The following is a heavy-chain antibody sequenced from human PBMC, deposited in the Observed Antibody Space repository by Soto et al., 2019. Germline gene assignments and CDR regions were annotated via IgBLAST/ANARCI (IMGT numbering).Heavy chain of an antibody. D-gene: IGHD2-21*01. CDR2: IIPILGIA. CDR3: ARDPSAGDSAGY. Sequence: ASVKVSFKASGGTFSSYTISWVRQAPGQGLEWMGRIIPILGIANYAQKFQGRVTITADKSTSTAYMELSSLRSEDTAVYYCARDPSAGDSAGYWGQGTLVTVSS. CDR1: GGTFSSYT. V-gene: IGHV1-69*04. J-gene: IGHJ4*02.